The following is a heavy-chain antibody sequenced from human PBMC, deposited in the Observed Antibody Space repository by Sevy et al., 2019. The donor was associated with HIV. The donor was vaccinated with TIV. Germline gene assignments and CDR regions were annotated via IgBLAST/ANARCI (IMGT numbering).Heavy chain of an antibody. CDR2: ISAYNGNT. CDR1: GYTFTSYG. J-gene: IGHJ3*02. Sequence: ASVKVSCKASGYTFTSYGISWVRQAPGQGLEWMGWISAYNGNTNYAQKLQGRVTMTTDTSTSTAYMELRSLRSDDTAVYYCARDESSSYYYDRSGYYRALTFDIWGQGTMVTVSS. V-gene: IGHV1-18*04. CDR3: ARDESSSYYYDRSGYYRALTFDI. D-gene: IGHD3-22*01.